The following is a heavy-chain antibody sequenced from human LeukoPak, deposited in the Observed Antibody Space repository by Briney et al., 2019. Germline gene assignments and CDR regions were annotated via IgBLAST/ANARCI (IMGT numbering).Heavy chain of an antibody. D-gene: IGHD1-26*01. CDR1: GYTLTELS. V-gene: IGHV1-24*01. CDR2: FDPEDGET. Sequence: GASVKVSCKVSGYTLTELSMHWVRQAPGKGLEWMGGFDPEDGETTYAQKFQGRVTMTEDTSTDTAYMELSSLRSEDTAVYYCATYEYSYSGSHNYWGQGTLVTVSS. CDR3: ATYEYSYSGSHNY. J-gene: IGHJ4*02.